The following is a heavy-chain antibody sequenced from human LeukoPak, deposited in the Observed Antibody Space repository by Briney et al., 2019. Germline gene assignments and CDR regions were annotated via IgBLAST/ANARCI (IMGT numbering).Heavy chain of an antibody. CDR2: IYYSGST. CDR3: ARHPIYYYGMDV. V-gene: IGHV4-59*08. Sequence: GSLRLSCAASGFTFSSYSMNWIRQPPGKGLEWIGYIYYSGSTNYNPSLKSRVTISVDTSKNQFSLKLSSVTAADTAVYYCARHPIYYYGMDVWGQGTTVTVSS. J-gene: IGHJ6*02. CDR1: GFTFSSYS.